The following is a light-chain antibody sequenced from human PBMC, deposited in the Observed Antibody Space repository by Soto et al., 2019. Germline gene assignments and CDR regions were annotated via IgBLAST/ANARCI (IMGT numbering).Light chain of an antibody. Sequence: DIQMTQSPSTLSASVGDRVTITCRASQNIRSWLAWYQQKPGKAPKLLIYLASSLESGFPSRFSGSGSGTEFTLTISSLQPDDFAAYYCQQYNSYSSGTFGQGTKVGIK. CDR3: QQYNSYSSGT. CDR2: LAS. CDR1: QNIRSW. J-gene: IGKJ1*01. V-gene: IGKV1-5*03.